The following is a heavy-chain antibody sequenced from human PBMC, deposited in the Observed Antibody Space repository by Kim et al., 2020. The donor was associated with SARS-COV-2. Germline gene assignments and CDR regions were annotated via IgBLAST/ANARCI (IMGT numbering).Heavy chain of an antibody. J-gene: IGHJ4*02. Sequence: DSGKGRFTISRDDSKNTLYLQMNSLRAEDTAVYYCARAGYDYVWGSYRPHYWGQGTLVTVSS. V-gene: IGHV3-30*01. D-gene: IGHD3-16*02. CDR3: ARAGYDYVWGSYRPHY.